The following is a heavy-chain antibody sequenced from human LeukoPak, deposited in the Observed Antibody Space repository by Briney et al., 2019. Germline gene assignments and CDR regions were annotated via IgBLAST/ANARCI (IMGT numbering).Heavy chain of an antibody. J-gene: IGHJ4*02. V-gene: IGHV3-23*01. D-gene: IGHD2-8*01. CDR1: GFTFSTYA. CDR2: ISVSGGGT. CDR3: VKDWRDDSNGGNDRLQY. Sequence: GGSLRLSCVASGFTFSTYAMTWVRQAPGKGLEWVSSISVSGGGTYYADSVRGRLTISRDISENTLFLHMNSLRAEDTAVYYCVKDWRDDSNGGNDRLQYWGQGTLVTVSS.